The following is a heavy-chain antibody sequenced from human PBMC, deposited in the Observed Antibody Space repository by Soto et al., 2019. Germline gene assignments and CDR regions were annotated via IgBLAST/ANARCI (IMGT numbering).Heavy chain of an antibody. CDR2: AYYSGIT. CDR3: SRVSLGGTVTQGYYYFDY. D-gene: IGHD4-17*01. J-gene: IGHJ4*02. V-gene: IGHV4-61*01. CDR1: GVSVSNVNYF. Sequence: SETLSLTCTVSGVSVSNVNYFWSWIRQPPGKGLEWIGYAYYSGITKYNPSLKSRVTISVDTSKNQFSLKLSSVTAADTAMYYCSRVSLGGTVTQGYYYFDYWGQGTPVTVSS.